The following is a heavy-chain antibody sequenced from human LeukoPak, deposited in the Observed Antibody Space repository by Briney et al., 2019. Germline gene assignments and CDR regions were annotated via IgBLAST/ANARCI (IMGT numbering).Heavy chain of an antibody. Sequence: GGSLRLSCAASGFTFSSYTMNWVRQAPGKGLEWVSYIGSSGGTIYYADSVKGRFTISRDNAKNSLFLQMNSPRVEDTAVYYCARVGTSSNYYYYMDVWGKGTTVTVSS. V-gene: IGHV3-48*04. CDR1: GFTFSSYT. CDR3: ARVGTSSNYYYYMDV. D-gene: IGHD1-1*01. CDR2: IGSSGGTI. J-gene: IGHJ6*03.